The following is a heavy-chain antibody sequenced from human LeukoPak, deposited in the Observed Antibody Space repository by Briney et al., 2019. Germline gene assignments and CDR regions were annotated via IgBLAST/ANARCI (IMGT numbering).Heavy chain of an antibody. Sequence: GRSLRLSCAASGFTFSSYAMHWVRQAPGKGLEWVAVISYDGGNKYYADSVKGRFTNSRDNSKNTLYLQMNSLRAEDTAVYYCEGYCSSTSCYSSSYNWFDPWGQGTLVTVSS. D-gene: IGHD2-2*01. CDR3: EGYCSSTSCYSSSYNWFDP. CDR1: GFTFSSYA. CDR2: ISYDGGNK. J-gene: IGHJ5*02. V-gene: IGHV3-30-3*01.